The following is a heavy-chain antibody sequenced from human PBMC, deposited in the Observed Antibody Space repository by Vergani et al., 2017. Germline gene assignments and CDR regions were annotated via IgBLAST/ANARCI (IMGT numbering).Heavy chain of an antibody. CDR3: AKDDKDYGGNSGGDY. CDR1: GFTFSSYA. Sequence: EVQLLESGGGLVQPGGSLRLSCAASGFTFSSYAMSWVRQAPGKGLEWVSSISGSGGSTYYADPVKGLFTISRDNSKNTLYLQMNSLRAEDTAVYYCAKDDKDYGGNSGGDYWGQGTLVTVSS. D-gene: IGHD4-23*01. J-gene: IGHJ4*02. CDR2: ISGSGGST. V-gene: IGHV3-23*01.